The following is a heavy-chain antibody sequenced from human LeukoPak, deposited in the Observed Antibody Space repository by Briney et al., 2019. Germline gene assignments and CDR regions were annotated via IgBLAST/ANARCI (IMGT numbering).Heavy chain of an antibody. D-gene: IGHD2-2*01. J-gene: IGHJ4*02. CDR1: GYTLTELS. V-gene: IGHV1-24*01. CDR3: ATLSPFGCSSTSCPFDY. CDR2: FDPEDGET. Sequence: GASVKVSCKVSGYTLTELSMHWVRQAPGKGLEWMGGFDPEDGETIYAQKFQGRVTMTEDTSTDTAYMELSSLRSEDTAVYYCATLSPFGCSSTSCPFDYWGQGTLVTVSS.